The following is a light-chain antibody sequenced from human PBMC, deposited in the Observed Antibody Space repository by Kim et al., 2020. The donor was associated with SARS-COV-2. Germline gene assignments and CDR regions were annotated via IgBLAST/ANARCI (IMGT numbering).Light chain of an antibody. J-gene: IGLJ2*01. CDR1: RSNIGNHA. CDR2: NSY. CDR3: AAWDDSLNGVI. V-gene: IGLV1-44*01. Sequence: GQMVIISCSGRRSNIGNHAISWYRQPPGTAPKLLIYNSYQRPSGVPDRFSGSKSGTSASLAIGGLQSEDEVDYYCAAWDDSLNGVIFGGGTQLTVL.